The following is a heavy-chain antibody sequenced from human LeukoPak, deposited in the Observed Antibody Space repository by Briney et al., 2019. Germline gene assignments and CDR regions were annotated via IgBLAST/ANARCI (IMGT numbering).Heavy chain of an antibody. V-gene: IGHV3-23*01. D-gene: IGHD3-10*01. CDR2: ISGSGDAT. J-gene: IGHJ4*02. CDR1: GFTFSSQA. CDR3: ARDPIRGSPDYFDY. Sequence: GGSLRLSCAASGFTFSSQAMSWVRQAPGKGLEWVSGISGSGDATYHADSVKGRFTISRDNSKNTLYLQMNSLRADDTAVYFCARDPIRGSPDYFDYWGQGTLVTVSS.